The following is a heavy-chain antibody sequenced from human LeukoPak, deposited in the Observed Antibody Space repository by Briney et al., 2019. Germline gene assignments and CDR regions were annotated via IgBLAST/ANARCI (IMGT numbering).Heavy chain of an antibody. CDR1: GYTVTDYY. CDR2: INPNSGAT. CDR3: ARQQIPGKNGIDP. J-gene: IGHJ5*02. D-gene: IGHD1-20*01. Sequence: ASVKVSCKASGYTVTDYYIHWGRQAPGQGLEWMGCINPNSGATIYAQKFPGRVTMPRATSITTAYMELIGLRSDDTAVYFCARQQIPGKNGIDPWGQGILVTVSS. V-gene: IGHV1-2*02.